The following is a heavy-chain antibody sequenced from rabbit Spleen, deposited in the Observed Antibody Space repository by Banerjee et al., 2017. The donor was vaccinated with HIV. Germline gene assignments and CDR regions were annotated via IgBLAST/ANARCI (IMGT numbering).Heavy chain of an antibody. CDR1: GVSFSDKDV. CDR3: ARCPSTHYNL. D-gene: IGHD1-1*01. J-gene: IGHJ3*01. CDR2: INIVTGKE. Sequence: EQLEESGGGLVKPEGSLTLTCKASGVSFSDKDVMCWVRQAPGKGLEWIACINIVTGKEVYATWVKGRFIMSRTSSTTVTLQMTSLTAADTATYICARCPSTHYNLWGQGTLVTVS. V-gene: IGHV1S45*01.